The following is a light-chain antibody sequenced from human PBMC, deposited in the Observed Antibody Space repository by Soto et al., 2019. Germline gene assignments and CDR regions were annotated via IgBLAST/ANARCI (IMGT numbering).Light chain of an antibody. CDR2: KAS. CDR1: QSISSW. V-gene: IGKV1-5*03. CDR3: QQYNSYSPT. Sequence: DIQMTQSPSTLSASVGDRVTITCRASQSISSWLAWYQQKAGKAPNLLIYKASRLESGVPSRFSGSGSETEFTLTISGLQPGDSATYYCQQYNSYSPTFGQGPRWIS. J-gene: IGKJ1*01.